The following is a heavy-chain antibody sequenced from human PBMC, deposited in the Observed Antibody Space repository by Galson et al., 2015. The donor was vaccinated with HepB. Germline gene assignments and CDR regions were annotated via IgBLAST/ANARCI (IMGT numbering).Heavy chain of an antibody. CDR3: AKDPSVAGGY. V-gene: IGHV3-23*01. CDR2: ISSSSAGGGSR. Sequence: SLRLSCAASGFRFSIYAMSWVRQAPGKGLEWVSGISSSSAGGGSRNYADSLKGRFTISRDNSKNTVYLQMNSLRAEDTAVYYCAKDPSVAGGYWGQGTLVTVSS. D-gene: IGHD5/OR15-5a*01. J-gene: IGHJ4*02. CDR1: GFRFSIYA.